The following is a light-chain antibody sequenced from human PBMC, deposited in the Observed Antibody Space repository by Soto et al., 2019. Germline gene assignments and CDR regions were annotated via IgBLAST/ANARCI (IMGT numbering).Light chain of an antibody. CDR2: DAS. V-gene: IGKV3-11*01. Sequence: EIVLTQSPATLSLSPGERASLSCRASQSVSSYLAWYQQKPGQPPRLLIYDASNRATAIPARFSGSRSGTDFTLTISSLEPEDFAVYYCQQRSDWPLTFGGGTKVEIK. J-gene: IGKJ4*01. CDR3: QQRSDWPLT. CDR1: QSVSSY.